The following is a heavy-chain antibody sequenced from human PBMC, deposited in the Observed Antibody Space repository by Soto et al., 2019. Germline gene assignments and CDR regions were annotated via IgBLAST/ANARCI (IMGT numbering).Heavy chain of an antibody. CDR2: INPNSGGT. Sequence: GASVKVSCKASGYTFTGYYMHWVRQAPGQGLEWMGWINPNSGGTNYAQKFRGRVTMTRDTSISTAYMELSRLRSDDTAVYYCAREEGGWFGETRPYYYYGRDVWGQGTTVTVSS. J-gene: IGHJ6*02. V-gene: IGHV1-2*02. CDR3: AREEGGWFGETRPYYYYGRDV. D-gene: IGHD3-10*01. CDR1: GYTFTGYY.